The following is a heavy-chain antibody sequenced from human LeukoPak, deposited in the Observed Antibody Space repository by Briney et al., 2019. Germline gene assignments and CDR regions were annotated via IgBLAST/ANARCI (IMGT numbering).Heavy chain of an antibody. D-gene: IGHD2-2*01. CDR3: ARGDIVVGPNPLWNAFDI. CDR2: IYTSGST. V-gene: IGHV4-4*07. CDR1: GGSLSGYY. J-gene: IGHJ3*02. Sequence: SETLSLTCAVSGGSLSGYYWSWIRQPAGKGLEWIGRIYTSGSTNYNPSLKSRVTMSVDASKNQFSLKLSSVTAADTAVYYCARGDIVVGPNPLWNAFDIWGQGTMVTVSS.